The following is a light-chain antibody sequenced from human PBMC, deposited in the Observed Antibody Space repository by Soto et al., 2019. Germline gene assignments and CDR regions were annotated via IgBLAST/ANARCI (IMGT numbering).Light chain of an antibody. V-gene: IGKV3-11*01. CDR2: DAS. Sequence: EIVLTQSPATLSLSPGERAALSCRASQGVGRFLAWYQQKPGQAPRLLIYDASNRATGIPARFSGSGSATDFNLVIDNLEPEDFAVYYCQQRSGWPLTFGGGTKVEIK. CDR3: QQRSGWPLT. CDR1: QGVGRF. J-gene: IGKJ4*01.